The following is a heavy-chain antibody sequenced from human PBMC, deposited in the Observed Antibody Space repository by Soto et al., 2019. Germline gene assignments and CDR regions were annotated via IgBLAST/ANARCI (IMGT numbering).Heavy chain of an antibody. J-gene: IGHJ4*02. CDR3: ARDGGRHSGGIDY. D-gene: IGHD1-26*01. CDR2: IIPIFGTA. CDR1: GGTFSSYS. Sequence: QVQLVQSGAEVKKPGSSVKVSCKASGGTFSSYSINWVRQAPGQGLEWMGEIIPIFGTANYAQKFQGRVTIPADESTITAYMELSSLRSEDTAVYYCARDGGRHSGGIDYWGQGTLVTVSS. V-gene: IGHV1-69*01.